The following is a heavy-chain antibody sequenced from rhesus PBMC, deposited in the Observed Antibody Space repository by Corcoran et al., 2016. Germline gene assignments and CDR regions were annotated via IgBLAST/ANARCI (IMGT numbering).Heavy chain of an antibody. CDR1: GGPITTSY. J-gene: IGHJ3*01. V-gene: IGHV4-160*01. D-gene: IGHD1-20*01. Sequence: QVQLQESGPGLVKPSETLTRSCAVSGGPITTSYRPSLLPSPAHGLEGIGRPHGSVGDTAYSPSLNSRVTISIDTSKNQLSLKLTSVTAADTAVYFCAKLISSWNNPAFDFWGQGLRVTVSS. CDR3: AKLISSWNNPAFDF. CDR2: PHGSVGDT.